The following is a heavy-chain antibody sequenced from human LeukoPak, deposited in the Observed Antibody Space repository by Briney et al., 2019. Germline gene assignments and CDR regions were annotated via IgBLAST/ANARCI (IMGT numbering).Heavy chain of an antibody. CDR3: ARLAARRGYYYSGMDV. Sequence: PSETLSLTCTVSGGSLSGSYWRWIRQPPGKQLEWIGYIYSSGSSGITTYNPSLQSRVIISQDTSKNDFSLKLTSVTAADAAVYYCARLAARRGYYYSGMDVWGQGTTVTVSS. CDR2: IYSSGSSGIT. D-gene: IGHD3-10*01. V-gene: IGHV4-59*01. J-gene: IGHJ6*02. CDR1: GGSLSGSY.